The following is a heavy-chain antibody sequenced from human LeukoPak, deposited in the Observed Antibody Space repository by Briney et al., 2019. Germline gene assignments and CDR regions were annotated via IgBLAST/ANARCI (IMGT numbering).Heavy chain of an antibody. Sequence: GGSLRLSCAASGFDFSDHGMHWVRQAPGKGLEWVAVISRHGSTKIYAASVKGRFTISRDNSKNTMYLQMDSLRPEDTAVYFCAKEYSSGWRYWYFDLWGRGTLVTVSS. V-gene: IGHV3-30*18. CDR1: GFDFSDHG. D-gene: IGHD6-19*01. J-gene: IGHJ2*01. CDR3: AKEYSSGWRYWYFDL. CDR2: ISRHGSTK.